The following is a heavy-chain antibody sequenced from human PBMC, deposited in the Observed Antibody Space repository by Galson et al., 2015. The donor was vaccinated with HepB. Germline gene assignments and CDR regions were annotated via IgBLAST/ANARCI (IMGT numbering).Heavy chain of an antibody. J-gene: IGHJ6*02. CDR1: GFTFSTYG. V-gene: IGHV3-30*03. D-gene: IGHD3-10*01. CDR2: ISYDENNE. Sequence: SLRLSCAASGFTFSTYGMHWVRQAPGKGLEWVAVISYDENNEYYSDSVKGRFTISRDNSKNTLYLQMNSLRSEDTAVYYCARSKNREVRGVIDYYYYGMDVWGQGTTVTVSS. CDR3: ARSKNREVRGVIDYYYYGMDV.